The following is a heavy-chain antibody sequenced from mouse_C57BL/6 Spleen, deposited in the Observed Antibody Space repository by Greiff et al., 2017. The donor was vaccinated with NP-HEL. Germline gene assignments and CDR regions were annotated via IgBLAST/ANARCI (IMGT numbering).Heavy chain of an antibody. CDR1: GYTFTDYN. V-gene: IGHV1-18*01. Sequence: EVQLQQSGPELVKPGASVKIPCKASGYTFTDYNMDWVKQSHGKSLEWIGDINPNNGGTIYNQKFKGKATLTVDKSSSTAYMELRSLTSEDTAVYYCARLNDVNAMDYWGQGTSVTVSS. CDR3: ARLNDVNAMDY. J-gene: IGHJ4*01. CDR2: INPNNGGT. D-gene: IGHD2-12*01.